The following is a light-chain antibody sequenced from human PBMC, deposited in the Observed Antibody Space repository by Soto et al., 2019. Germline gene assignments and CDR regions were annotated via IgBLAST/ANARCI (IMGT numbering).Light chain of an antibody. J-gene: IGKJ5*01. V-gene: IGKV1-39*01. Sequence: DIQMTQSPSSLSASVGDRVTITCRASQSISRNLNWYQHKPGKAPKLLIYAASRLQNGVPSRFSGGGSGTEFTLSISSLQPEDFGTYYCQQSYTPASITFGQGTRLEIK. CDR3: QQSYTPASIT. CDR1: QSISRN. CDR2: AAS.